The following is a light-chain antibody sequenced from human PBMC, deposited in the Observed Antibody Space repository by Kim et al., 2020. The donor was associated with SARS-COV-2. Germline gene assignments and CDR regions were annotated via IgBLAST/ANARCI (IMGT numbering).Light chain of an antibody. J-gene: IGLJ3*02. V-gene: IGLV2-14*01. Sequence: QSALTQPASASGSPGQSVTISCTGTSSDVGGYNYVSWYQQHPGKAPKLMIYEVSNRPSGVPNRFSGSKSGNTASLTISGLQAEDEAAYYCSSYTSSSTRVFGGGTKLTVL. CDR2: EVS. CDR3: SSYTSSSTRV. CDR1: SSDVGGYNY.